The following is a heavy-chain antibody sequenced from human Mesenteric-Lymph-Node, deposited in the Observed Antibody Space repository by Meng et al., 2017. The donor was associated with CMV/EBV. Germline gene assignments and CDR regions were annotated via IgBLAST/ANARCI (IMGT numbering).Heavy chain of an antibody. J-gene: IGHJ3*02. D-gene: IGHD5-12*01. V-gene: IGHV3-30*02. CDR2: IRYDGSNQ. CDR3: AKDAKGGYDWGYGFDM. CDR1: GFNFNSYG. Sequence: GESLKISCVTSGFNFNSYGLHWVRQAPGQGLEWVAFIRYDGSNQYFADSVKGRFTISRDSSSDTLYLQMNSLRVEDTAMYYCAKDAKGGYDWGYGFDMWGQGTMVT.